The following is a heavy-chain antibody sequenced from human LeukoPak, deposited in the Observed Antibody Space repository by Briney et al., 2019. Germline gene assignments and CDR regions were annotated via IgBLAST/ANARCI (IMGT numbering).Heavy chain of an antibody. CDR2: INAGNGNT. CDR3: ARDYDSSGYDY. Sequence: ASVKVSCKASGYTFTNYYMHWVRQAPGQRLEWVGWINAGNGNTKYSQEFQGRVTITRDTSASTAYMELSSLRSEDMAVYYCARDYDSSGYDYWGQGTLVTVSS. V-gene: IGHV1-3*03. D-gene: IGHD3-22*01. J-gene: IGHJ4*02. CDR1: GYTFTNYY.